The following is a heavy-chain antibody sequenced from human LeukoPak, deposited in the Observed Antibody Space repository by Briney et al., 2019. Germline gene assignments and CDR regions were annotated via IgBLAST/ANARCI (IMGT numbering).Heavy chain of an antibody. CDR1: GGSFSGYY. CDR3: AREAVANSRKGAFDI. J-gene: IGHJ3*02. D-gene: IGHD6-19*01. V-gene: IGHV4-34*01. Sequence: SETLSLTCAVYGGSFSGYYWSWIRQPPGKGLEWIGEITHSGSTNYNPSLKSRVTISVDTSKNQFSLKLSSVTAADTAVYYCAREAVANSRKGAFDIWGQGTMVTVSS. CDR2: ITHSGST.